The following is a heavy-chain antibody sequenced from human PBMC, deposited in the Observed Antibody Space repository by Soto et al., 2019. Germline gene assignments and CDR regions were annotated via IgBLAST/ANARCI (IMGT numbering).Heavy chain of an antibody. CDR1: GFTFSSYA. J-gene: IGHJ6*02. CDR2: ISGSGGST. V-gene: IGHV3-23*01. CDR3: AKGGGSYHYYYGMDV. Sequence: EVQLLESGGGLVQPGGSLRLSCAASGFTFSSYAMSWVRQAPGKGLEWVSAISGSGGSTYYADSVKGRFTISRDNYNNPLYLQMNSRRDEDTAVYYWAKGGGSYHYYYGMDVWGQGTTVTVSS. D-gene: IGHD2-15*01.